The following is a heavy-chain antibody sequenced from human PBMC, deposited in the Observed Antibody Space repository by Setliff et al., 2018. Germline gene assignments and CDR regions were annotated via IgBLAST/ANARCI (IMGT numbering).Heavy chain of an antibody. CDR2: IIPILGIA. Sequence: ASVKVSCKASGGTFSSYAISWVRQAPGQGLEWMGGIIPILGIANYAQKFQGRVTITADTSTDTAYMELSSLRSEDTAVYYCATATPWTVVVTENPYYYYGMDVWGQGTTVTVSS. CDR3: ATATPWTVVVTENPYYYYGMDV. D-gene: IGHD2-21*02. CDR1: GGTFSSYA. J-gene: IGHJ6*02. V-gene: IGHV1-69*10.